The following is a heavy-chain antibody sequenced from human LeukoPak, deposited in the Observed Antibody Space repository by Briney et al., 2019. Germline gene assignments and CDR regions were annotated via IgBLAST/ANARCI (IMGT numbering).Heavy chain of an antibody. CDR2: ISWNSGSI. CDR1: GFTFDDYA. D-gene: IGHD1-26*01. V-gene: IGHV3-9*01. Sequence: GGSLRLSCAGSGFTFDDYAMHWVRQAPGKGLEWVSGISWNSGSIGYADSVKGRFAISRDNAKNSLYLQMNSLRAEDTALYYCAKGYSGSYFLIDYWGQGTLVTVSS. J-gene: IGHJ4*02. CDR3: AKGYSGSYFLIDY.